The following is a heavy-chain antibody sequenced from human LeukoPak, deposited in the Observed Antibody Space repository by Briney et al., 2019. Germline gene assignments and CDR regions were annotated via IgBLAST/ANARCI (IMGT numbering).Heavy chain of an antibody. V-gene: IGHV3-33*01. J-gene: IGHJ4*02. CDR1: GFTFSSYG. Sequence: HSGGSLRLSCAASGFTFSSYGMHWVRQAPGRGLEWVAVIWYDGSDKDYADSVKGRFTISRDNSKNTLYLQMNSLRAEDTAVYYCARDIRSRYFDYWGQGTLVTVSS. CDR2: IWYDGSDK. CDR3: ARDIRSRYFDY.